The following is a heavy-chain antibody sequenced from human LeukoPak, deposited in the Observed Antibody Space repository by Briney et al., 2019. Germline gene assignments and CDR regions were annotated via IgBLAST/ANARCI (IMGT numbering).Heavy chain of an antibody. CDR2: ISYDGSNK. Sequence: PGRSLRLSCAASGFTFSSYGMHWVRQAPGKGLEWVSVISYDGSNKYYADSVKGRFTISRDNSKNTLYLQMNSLRAEDTAVYYCAKDLMATPPGHFDYWGQGTLVTVSS. D-gene: IGHD5-24*01. J-gene: IGHJ4*02. CDR3: AKDLMATPPGHFDY. V-gene: IGHV3-30*18. CDR1: GFTFSSYG.